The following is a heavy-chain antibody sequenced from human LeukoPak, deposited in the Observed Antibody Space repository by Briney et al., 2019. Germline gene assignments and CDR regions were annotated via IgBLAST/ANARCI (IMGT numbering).Heavy chain of an antibody. CDR1: KFSFSSYW. CDR2: INSDGSRT. V-gene: IGHV3-74*01. J-gene: IGHJ6*02. Sequence: GGSLRLSCAASKFSFSSYWMHWVRQAPGKGLVWVSRINSDGSRTNYADSVKGRFTISRDNAKNTLYLQMSSLRAEDTAVYYCAREINYYYYYGMDVWGQGTTVTVSS. CDR3: AREINYYYYYGMDV.